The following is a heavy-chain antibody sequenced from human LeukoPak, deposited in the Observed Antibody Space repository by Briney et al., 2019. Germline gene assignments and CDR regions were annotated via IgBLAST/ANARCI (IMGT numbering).Heavy chain of an antibody. J-gene: IGHJ4*02. V-gene: IGHV1-24*01. CDR1: GYTLTELS. Sequence: ASVKVSCKVSGYTLTELSVHWVRQAPGQGLEWLAGFDLEDGETSYAPKLQGRVTMTEDRSRDTAYMELTSLTEEDTAVYYCATGGRWELLIGFEYWGQGTLVTVSS. CDR2: FDLEDGET. D-gene: IGHD4-23*01. CDR3: ATGGRWELLIGFEY.